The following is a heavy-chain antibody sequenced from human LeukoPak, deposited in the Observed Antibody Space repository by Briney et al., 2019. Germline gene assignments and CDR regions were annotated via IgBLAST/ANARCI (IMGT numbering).Heavy chain of an antibody. J-gene: IGHJ5*02. V-gene: IGHV4-39*07. CDR2: IYYSGST. CDR3: ARAKKGWFDP. Sequence: SETLSLTCTVSGGSISSYYWGWIRQPPGKGLEWIGSIYYSGSTYYNPSLKSRVTISVDTSKNQFSLKLSSVTAADTAVYYCARAKKGWFDPWGQGTLVTVSS. CDR1: GGSISSYY.